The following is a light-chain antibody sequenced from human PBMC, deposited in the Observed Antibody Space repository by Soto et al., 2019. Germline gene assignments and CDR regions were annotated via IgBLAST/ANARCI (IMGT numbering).Light chain of an antibody. CDR2: GAS. CDR3: HQYNNGPLWT. J-gene: IGKJ1*01. CDR1: QSVSSN. Sequence: EIVMTQSPATLSLSPGERATLSCRASQSVSSNLAWYQQKRGQGPRLLIYGASTRATGIPARFSGSGSGSEFTLTISSLQSEDFAVYYCHQYNNGPLWTFGQGTKVEIK. V-gene: IGKV3-15*01.